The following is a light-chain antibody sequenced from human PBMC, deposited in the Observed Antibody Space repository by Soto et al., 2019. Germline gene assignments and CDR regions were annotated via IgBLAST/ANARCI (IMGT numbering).Light chain of an antibody. J-gene: IGKJ4*01. CDR2: DAS. CDR3: QQYDNLLGA. V-gene: IGKV1-33*01. Sequence: DIQMTQSPSSLSASVGDRVTITCQASQDISNYLNWYQQKPGKAPKLLIYDASNLETGVPSRFSGSESGTDFTFTISSLQPEDIATYYCQQYDNLLGAFGGVTKVEI. CDR1: QDISNY.